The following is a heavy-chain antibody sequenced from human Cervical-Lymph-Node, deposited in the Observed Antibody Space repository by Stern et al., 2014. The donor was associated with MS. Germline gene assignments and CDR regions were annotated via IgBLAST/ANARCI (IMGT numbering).Heavy chain of an antibody. CDR1: GFSFGTSW. CDR2: IRQDGREE. J-gene: IGHJ4*02. Sequence: EVQLVESGGRLVQPGGSLRLSCVASGFSFGTSWMSWVRQAPGRGLEWVANIRQDGREEFYVDSVKGRFTISRDNAKNSLYLQMNSLTVADTAVYYCARDRRAFLDYWGQGTQVAVSS. D-gene: IGHD2/OR15-2a*01. V-gene: IGHV3-7*01. CDR3: ARDRRAFLDY.